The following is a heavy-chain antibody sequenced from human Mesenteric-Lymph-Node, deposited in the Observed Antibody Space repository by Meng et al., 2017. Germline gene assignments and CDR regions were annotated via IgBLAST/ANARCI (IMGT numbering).Heavy chain of an antibody. CDR3: AREQQLVTIDY. CDR2: INHSGST. D-gene: IGHD6-13*01. V-gene: IGHV4-34*01. J-gene: IGHJ4*02. Sequence: SETLSLTCAVYGGSFSGYYWSWIRQPPGKGLEWIGEINHSGSTNYNPSLKSRVTISVDTSKNQFSLKLSSVTAADTAVYYCAREQQLVTIDYWGQGTLVTVSS. CDR1: GGSFSGYY.